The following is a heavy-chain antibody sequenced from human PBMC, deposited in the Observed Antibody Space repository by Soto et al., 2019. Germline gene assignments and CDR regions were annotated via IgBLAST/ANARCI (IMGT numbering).Heavy chain of an antibody. J-gene: IGHJ2*01. Sequence: QVQLVQSGAEVKKPGSSVTVSCKASGGTVSSYTISWVRQAPGQGLEWMGGIIPIFGTANYAQKFQGRVTITAVESTSTAYMELSSLRSEDTAVYYCARGNHRWLQLWYFDLWGRGTLVTVSS. CDR3: ARGNHRWLQLWYFDL. CDR1: GGTVSSYT. V-gene: IGHV1-69*12. CDR2: IIPIFGTA. D-gene: IGHD5-12*01.